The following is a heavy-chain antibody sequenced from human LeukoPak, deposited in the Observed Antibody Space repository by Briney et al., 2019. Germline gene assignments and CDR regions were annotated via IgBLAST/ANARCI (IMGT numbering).Heavy chain of an antibody. CDR1: GGSISSGSYY. V-gene: IGHV4-61*02. CDR2: IYTSGST. D-gene: IGHD3-16*01. Sequence: SETLSLTCTASGGSISSGSYYWSWIRQPAGKGLEWIGRIYTSGSTNYNPSLKSRVTISVDTSKNQFSLKLSSVTAADTAVYYCANSSGGYWGQGTLVTVSS. J-gene: IGHJ4*02. CDR3: ANSSGGY.